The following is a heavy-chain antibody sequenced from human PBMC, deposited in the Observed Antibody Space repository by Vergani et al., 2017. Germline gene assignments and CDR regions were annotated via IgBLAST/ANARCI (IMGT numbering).Heavy chain of an antibody. D-gene: IGHD3-9*01. CDR2: LTGGGGST. CDR1: GFTFSTYA. Sequence: EVQLLESGGSLKQPGGSVRLSCAASGFTFSTYAMHWVRQAPGKGLEWVSALTGGGGSTYYADSFKGRFIISRDNSRDTLYLQMNSLRAEDTAVYYCAKDGYDILTGPYGMDVWGQGTTVTVSS. CDR3: AKDGYDILTGPYGMDV. V-gene: IGHV3-23*01. J-gene: IGHJ6*02.